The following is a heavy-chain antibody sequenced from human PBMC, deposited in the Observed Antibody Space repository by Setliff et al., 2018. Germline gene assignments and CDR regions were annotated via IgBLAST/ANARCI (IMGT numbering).Heavy chain of an antibody. Sequence: GASVKVSCKASGYTFSTYGMHWVRQAPGQGLEWMGWINAGNDNTHYSQKFQGRVTITRDTSASTVYMELSSVRSDDTAQYYCVRDRAAVVVGPPTAAFDIWGQGTMVTVSS. V-gene: IGHV1-3*01. CDR3: VRDRAAVVVGPPTAAFDI. D-gene: IGHD2-2*01. J-gene: IGHJ3*02. CDR2: INAGNDNT. CDR1: GYTFSTYG.